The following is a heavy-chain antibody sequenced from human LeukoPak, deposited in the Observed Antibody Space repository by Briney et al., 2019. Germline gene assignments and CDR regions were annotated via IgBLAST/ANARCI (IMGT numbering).Heavy chain of an antibody. D-gene: IGHD3-10*01. J-gene: IGHJ4*02. CDR2: ISSSGSTI. Sequence: GGSLRLSCAASGFTFSDYYMSWIRQAPGKGLEWVSYISSSGSTIYYADSVKGRFTISRDNSKNTLYVQMNSLRAEDTAVYYCAKQFLWFGELSHFDYWGQGTLVTVSS. CDR3: AKQFLWFGELSHFDY. V-gene: IGHV3-11*04. CDR1: GFTFSDYY.